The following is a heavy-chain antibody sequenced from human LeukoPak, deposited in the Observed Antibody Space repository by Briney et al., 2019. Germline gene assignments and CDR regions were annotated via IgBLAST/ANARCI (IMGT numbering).Heavy chain of an antibody. CDR2: FDPEDGET. CDR3: ATSIVGATIAYFQH. CDR1: GYTLTELS. V-gene: IGHV1-24*01. J-gene: IGHJ1*01. D-gene: IGHD1-26*01. Sequence: ASVKVSCKVSGYTLTELSMHWVRQAPGKGLEWMGGFDPEDGETIYAQKFQGRATMTEDTSTDTAYMELSSLRSEDTAVYYCATSIVGATIAYFQHWGQGTLVTVSS.